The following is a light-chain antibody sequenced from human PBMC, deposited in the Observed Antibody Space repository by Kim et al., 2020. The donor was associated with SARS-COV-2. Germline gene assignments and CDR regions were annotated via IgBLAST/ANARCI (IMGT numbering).Light chain of an antibody. Sequence: SASGGDRVTITCRASQIISKWLAWYQQKPGRAPKLLISDVSTLGSGVPSRFSGSGSGTEFTLTNSSLQPDDFATYFCQQYHNYPYTFGQGTKLEI. CDR2: DVS. CDR1: QIISKW. V-gene: IGKV1-5*01. CDR3: QQYHNYPYT. J-gene: IGKJ2*01.